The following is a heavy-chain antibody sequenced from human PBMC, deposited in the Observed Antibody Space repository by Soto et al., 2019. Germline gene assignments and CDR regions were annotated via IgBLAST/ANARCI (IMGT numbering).Heavy chain of an antibody. CDR1: GFSLSTSGVG. Sequence: QITLKESGPTLVKPTQTLTLTCTFSGFSLSTSGVGVGWIRQPPGKALEWLALIYWDDDKRYSPSLKSRLTITKDTSKNQVVLTMTNMDPVDTATYYCARSLDYAAARPDNFDYWGQGTLVTVSS. J-gene: IGHJ4*02. D-gene: IGHD6-6*01. V-gene: IGHV2-5*02. CDR3: ARSLDYAAARPDNFDY. CDR2: IYWDDDK.